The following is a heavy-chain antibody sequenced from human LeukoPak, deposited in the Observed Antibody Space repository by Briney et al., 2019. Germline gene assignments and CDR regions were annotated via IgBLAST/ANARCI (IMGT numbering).Heavy chain of an antibody. CDR2: INHSGST. Sequence: SETLSLTCAVYGGSFSGYYWSWIRQPPGKGLEWIGEINHSGSTNYNPSLKSRVTISVDTSKNQFSLKLSTVTAADTAVYYCARVKAGPPHPWGQGTLVTVSS. CDR3: ARVKAGPPHP. D-gene: IGHD6-13*01. V-gene: IGHV4-34*01. J-gene: IGHJ5*02. CDR1: GGSFSGYY.